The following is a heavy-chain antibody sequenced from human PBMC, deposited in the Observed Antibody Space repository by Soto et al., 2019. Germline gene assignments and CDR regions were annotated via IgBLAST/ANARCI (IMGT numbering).Heavy chain of an antibody. CDR2: ISSNGGST. J-gene: IGHJ4*02. Sequence: GGSLRLSCSASGFTFSSYAMHWVRQAPGKGLEYVSAISSNGGSTYYADSVKGRFTISRDNSKNTLYLQMSSLRAEDTAVYYCVKVASSAAAAYFDYWGQGTLVTVSS. D-gene: IGHD6-13*01. CDR3: VKVASSAAAAYFDY. CDR1: GFTFSSYA. V-gene: IGHV3-64D*08.